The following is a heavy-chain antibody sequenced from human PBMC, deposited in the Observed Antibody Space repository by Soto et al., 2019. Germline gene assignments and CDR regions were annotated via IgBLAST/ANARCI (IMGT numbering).Heavy chain of an antibody. CDR1: GASVSSHNFY. Sequence: PSETLSLTCTVSGASVSSHNFYWSWIRQPPGKGLEWIGYIYYTGSTNYNPSLKSRVTISLDTSKNQFSLKLSSVTAADTAVYYSARDHTRYRTGGSCYGLDYWGQGTLVTVSS. V-gene: IGHV4-61*01. CDR3: ARDHTRYRTGGSCYGLDY. CDR2: IYYTGST. D-gene: IGHD2-15*01. J-gene: IGHJ4*02.